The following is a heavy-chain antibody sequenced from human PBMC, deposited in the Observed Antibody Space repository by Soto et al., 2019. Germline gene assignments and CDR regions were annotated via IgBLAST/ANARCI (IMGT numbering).Heavy chain of an antibody. CDR3: ARGGGDYGLGVVDV. Sequence: QVQLVESGGGVVQPGRSLRLSCAASGFTFSSYGMHWVRQAPGKGLEWVAVIWYDGSNKYYVDSVKGRFTISRDNSKNTLYLQMNSLRAEDTAVYYCARGGGDYGLGVVDVWGKGTTVTVSS. J-gene: IGHJ6*04. CDR2: IWYDGSNK. D-gene: IGHD4-17*01. V-gene: IGHV3-33*01. CDR1: GFTFSSYG.